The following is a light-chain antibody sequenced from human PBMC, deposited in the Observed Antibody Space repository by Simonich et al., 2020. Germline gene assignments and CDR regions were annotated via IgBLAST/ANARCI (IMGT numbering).Light chain of an antibody. V-gene: IGKV1-8*01. CDR2: ASS. Sequence: AIRMTQSPSSLSESTGDRVTNTCRASQGIHSYLAWYQQKPGKAPKLLIYASSTLQSGVPSRFSGSGSGTDFTITISCRQSEDFATYYCQQYYSYPWTFGQGTKVEIK. CDR1: QGIHSY. CDR3: QQYYSYPWT. J-gene: IGKJ1*01.